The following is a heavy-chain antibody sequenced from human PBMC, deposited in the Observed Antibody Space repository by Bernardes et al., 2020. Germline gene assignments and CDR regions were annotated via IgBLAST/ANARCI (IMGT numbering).Heavy chain of an antibody. CDR1: GFTFSRYW. V-gene: IGHV3-7*01. J-gene: IGHJ4*02. Sequence: GGSLRLSCAASGFTFSRYWMTWVRQAPGKGLEWVANIKEDGSDKYYVDSVKGRFTISRDNAKNSLYLQMNSLRAEDTAVYYCARNRIGVGWGQGTLVTVSS. CDR3: ARNRIGVG. D-gene: IGHD6-19*01. CDR2: IKEDGSDK.